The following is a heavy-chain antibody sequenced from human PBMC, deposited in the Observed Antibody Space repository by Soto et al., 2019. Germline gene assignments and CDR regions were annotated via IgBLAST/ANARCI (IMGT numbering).Heavy chain of an antibody. J-gene: IGHJ4*02. CDR3: ARGVTTIAY. Sequence: QVQLVQSGSEVKKPGASVKVSCKASGYTFTNFGISWVRQAPGQGLEWMGWISAYNGNTNYAQNFQGRVTMTTDTSTSTAHMELRSLRSAATAVYYCARGVTTIAYWGQGTLGTVS. CDR1: GYTFTNFG. D-gene: IGHD4-17*01. V-gene: IGHV1-18*01. CDR2: ISAYNGNT.